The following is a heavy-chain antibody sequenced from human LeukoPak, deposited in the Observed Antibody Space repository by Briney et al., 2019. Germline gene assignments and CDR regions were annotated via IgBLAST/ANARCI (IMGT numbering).Heavy chain of an antibody. Sequence: SETLSLTCTVSGDSISNYYWSWIRQPAGKGLEWIGRIYTSGSTNYNPSLKSRVTMSVDTSKKQFSLKLSSVTAADTAVYYCARAGDFWSGYPSRNYMDVWGKGTTVTVSS. CDR2: IYTSGST. CDR3: ARAGDFWSGYPSRNYMDV. D-gene: IGHD3-3*01. CDR1: GDSISNYY. J-gene: IGHJ6*03. V-gene: IGHV4-4*07.